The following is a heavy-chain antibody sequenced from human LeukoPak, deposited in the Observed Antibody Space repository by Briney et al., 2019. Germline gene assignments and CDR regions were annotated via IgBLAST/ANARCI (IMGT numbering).Heavy chain of an antibody. Sequence: PGGSLRLSCAASGFTFSSYAMSWIRQAPGKGLEWVSAISGNGGSTYYADPVKGRFTISRDNSKNTLDLQMNSLRAEDTAVYHCAKTLTGNIYDGFDMWGQGTMVTVSS. CDR3: AKTLTGNIYDGFDM. CDR1: GFTFSSYA. D-gene: IGHD2/OR15-2a*01. CDR2: ISGNGGST. V-gene: IGHV3-23*01. J-gene: IGHJ3*02.